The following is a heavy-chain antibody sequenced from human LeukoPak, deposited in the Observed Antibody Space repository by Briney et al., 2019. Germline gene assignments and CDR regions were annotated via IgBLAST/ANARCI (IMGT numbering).Heavy chain of an antibody. CDR1: GSTFSSYS. V-gene: IGHV3-21*01. Sequence: KPGGSLRLSCAASGSTFSSYSMNWVRQAPGKGLEWVSSISSSSSYIYYADSVKGRFTISRDNAKNSLYLQMNSLRAEDTAVYYCARRCSSTSCFDYWGQGTLVTVSS. CDR2: ISSSSSYI. D-gene: IGHD2-2*01. J-gene: IGHJ4*02. CDR3: ARRCSSTSCFDY.